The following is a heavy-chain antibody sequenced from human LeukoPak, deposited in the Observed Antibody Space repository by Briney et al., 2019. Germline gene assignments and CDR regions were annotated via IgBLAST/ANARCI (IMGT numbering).Heavy chain of an antibody. CDR2: AYYSGST. J-gene: IGHJ3*02. CDR3: ARGLYCSRSTCHPDAFNI. Sequence: PSETLSLTCTVSGGSISSSSYYWGWIRQPPGKGLEWIGYAYYSGSTTYNPSLKSRVTISVDTSKNQFSLKLTSVTAADTAVYFCARGLYCSRSTCHPDAFNIWGQGTMVTVSS. D-gene: IGHD2-2*01. V-gene: IGHV4-61*05. CDR1: GGSISSSSYY.